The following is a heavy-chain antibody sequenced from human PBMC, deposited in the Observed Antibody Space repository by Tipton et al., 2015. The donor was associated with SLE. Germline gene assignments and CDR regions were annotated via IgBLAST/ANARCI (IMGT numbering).Heavy chain of an antibody. CDR2: VFYTGRT. D-gene: IGHD6-13*01. Sequence: TLSLTCTVSGGPLTGDYWSWIRQPPGKGLEWIGYVFYTGRTTYNPSLERRVTISIDTSRTQFSLNLTSVTASDTAVYYCASSPGIAAYFNYWGQGTLVTVSS. CDR1: GGPLTGDY. V-gene: IGHV4-59*08. J-gene: IGHJ4*02. CDR3: ASSPGIAAYFNY.